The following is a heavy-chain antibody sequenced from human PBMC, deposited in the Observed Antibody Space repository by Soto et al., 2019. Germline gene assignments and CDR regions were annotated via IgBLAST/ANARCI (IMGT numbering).Heavy chain of an antibody. CDR2: IKSKADGGTT. Sequence: GGSLRLSCAASEFTFANAWISWVRQAPGKGLEWVGRIKSKADGGTTDYAAPVKGRFTVSRDESQNTLYLQMNSPKTEDTAVYYCTSLYYGHWGQGTLVTVSS. V-gene: IGHV3-15*01. CDR3: TSLYYGH. CDR1: EFTFANAW. D-gene: IGHD4-17*01. J-gene: IGHJ4*02.